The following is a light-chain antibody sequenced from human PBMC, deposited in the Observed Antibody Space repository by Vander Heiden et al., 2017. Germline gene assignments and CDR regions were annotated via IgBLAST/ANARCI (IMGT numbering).Light chain of an antibody. V-gene: IGKV1-5*01. CDR2: DAS. CDR1: QSISSW. Sequence: DIQMTQSPSPLSASVGDRVTITCRASQSISSWLAWYQQKPGKAPKLLIYDASSLESGVPSRFSGSGSGTEFTLTISSLQPDDFATYYCQQDNSYSWTFGQGTKVEIK. J-gene: IGKJ1*01. CDR3: QQDNSYSWT.